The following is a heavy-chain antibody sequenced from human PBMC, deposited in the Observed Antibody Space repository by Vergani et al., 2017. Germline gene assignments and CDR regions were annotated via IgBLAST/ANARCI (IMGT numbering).Heavy chain of an antibody. CDR1: GFTLSSHA. CDR2: IWYDGSKE. J-gene: IGHJ6*02. D-gene: IGHD5-18*01. Sequence: QVQLEESGGGVVQPGRSLRLSCAGSGFTLSSHAMHWVRQAPGKGLEWVAFIWYDGSKEYYADSVKGRFTISRDNSKNTLYLQMNSLRAEDTAVYYCAKIQLWSYYYYGMDVWGQGTTVTVSS. CDR3: AKIQLWSYYYYGMDV. V-gene: IGHV3-30*02.